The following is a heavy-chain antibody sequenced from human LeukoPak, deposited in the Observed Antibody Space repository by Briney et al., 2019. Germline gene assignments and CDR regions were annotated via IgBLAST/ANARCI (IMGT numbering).Heavy chain of an antibody. CDR1: GFTVSSNY. D-gene: IGHD3-10*01. Sequence: PGGSLGLSCAASGFTVSSNYMTWVRQAPGKGLEWVSVIYSGGTTYYADSVKGRFTISRDNSKNTLYLQMNSLRAEDTAVYYCARDSVVRGVEYWGQGTLVTVSS. J-gene: IGHJ4*02. CDR2: IYSGGTT. CDR3: ARDSVVRGVEY. V-gene: IGHV3-53*01.